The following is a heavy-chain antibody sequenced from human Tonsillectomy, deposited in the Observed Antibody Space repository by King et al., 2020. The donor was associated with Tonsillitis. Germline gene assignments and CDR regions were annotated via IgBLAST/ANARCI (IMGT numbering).Heavy chain of an antibody. CDR3: ARHPHYYNDSSDYSGAFDS. J-gene: IGHJ4*02. V-gene: IGHV4-39*01. D-gene: IGHD3-22*01. CDR1: GGSISSTSYY. CDR2: IYYSGST. Sequence: LQLQESGPGLLKPSETLSLTCSVSGGSISSTSYYWGWIRQPPGKGLEWIGSIYYSGSTYYNPSLKSRVTISVDTSKNQFSLKLRSVTAADTAVYYCARHPHYYNDSSDYSGAFDSWGQGTLVTVSS.